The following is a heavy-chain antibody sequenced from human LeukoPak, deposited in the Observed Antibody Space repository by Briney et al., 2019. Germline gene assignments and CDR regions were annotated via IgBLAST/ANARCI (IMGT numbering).Heavy chain of an antibody. Sequence: PGGSLRLSCAASGFTFSSYWMHWVRHAPGKGLVWVSRINSDGSSTSYADSVKGRFTISRDNAKNTLYLQMNSLRVEDTAVYYCARGSRSGYYGTFDYWGQGTLVTVSS. CDR2: INSDGSST. D-gene: IGHD3-3*01. V-gene: IGHV3-74*01. J-gene: IGHJ4*02. CDR3: ARGSRSGYYGTFDY. CDR1: GFTFSSYW.